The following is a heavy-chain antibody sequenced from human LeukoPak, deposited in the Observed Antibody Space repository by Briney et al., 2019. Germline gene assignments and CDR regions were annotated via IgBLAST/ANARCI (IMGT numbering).Heavy chain of an antibody. D-gene: IGHD3-22*01. CDR2: IYYSGST. CDR1: GGSISSYY. CDR3: AREGYYDSRPYT. V-gene: IGHV4-59*12. J-gene: IGHJ4*02. Sequence: SETLSLTCTVSGGSISSYYWSWIRQPPGKGLEWIGYIYYSGSTNYNPSLKSRVTISVDTSKNQFSLKLSSVTAADTAVYYCAREGYYDSRPYTWGQGTLVTVSS.